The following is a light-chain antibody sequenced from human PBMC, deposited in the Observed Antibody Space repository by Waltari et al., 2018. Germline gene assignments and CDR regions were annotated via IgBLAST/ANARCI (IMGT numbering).Light chain of an antibody. CDR2: RAS. Sequence: DIVMTQSPDSLAVSLGERATINCKSSQSVLYNSHNENYLAWYQQKPGQPPKLLIYRASTRESGVPDRFSGSGSGTDFTLTISSLQAEDVAVYYCQQYSSLPTWTFGQGTKVDIK. J-gene: IGKJ1*01. V-gene: IGKV4-1*01. CDR1: QSVLYNSHNENY. CDR3: QQYSSLPTWT.